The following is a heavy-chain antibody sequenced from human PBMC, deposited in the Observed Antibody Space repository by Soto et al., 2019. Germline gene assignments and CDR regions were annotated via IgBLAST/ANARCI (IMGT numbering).Heavy chain of an antibody. CDR3: ATISVASNTEY. CDR2: TSSNGGAT. J-gene: IGHJ4*02. D-gene: IGHD5-12*01. Sequence: GGSLRLSCAASGFMFRSYAMSWVRQAPGKGLEWVSSTSSNGGATFYGDSVRGRFTFSRDNSKNMLYLQMNSLTAGDTAVYYCATISVASNTEYWGQGTQVTVSS. CDR1: GFMFRSYA. V-gene: IGHV3-23*01.